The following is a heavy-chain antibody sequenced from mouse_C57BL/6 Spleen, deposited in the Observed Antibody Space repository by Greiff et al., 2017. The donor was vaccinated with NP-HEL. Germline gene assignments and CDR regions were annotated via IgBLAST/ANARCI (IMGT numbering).Heavy chain of an antibody. V-gene: IGHV3-6*01. D-gene: IGHD1-1*01. CDR3: ARDYYGSSPD. J-gene: IGHJ2*01. CDR1: GYSITSGYY. CDR2: ISYDGSN. Sequence: EVKLVESGPGLVKPSQSLSLTCSVTGYSITSGYYWNWIRQFPGNKLEWMGYISYDGSNNYNPSLKNRISITRDTSKNQFFLKLNSVTTEDTATYYCARDYYGSSPDWGQGTTLTVSS.